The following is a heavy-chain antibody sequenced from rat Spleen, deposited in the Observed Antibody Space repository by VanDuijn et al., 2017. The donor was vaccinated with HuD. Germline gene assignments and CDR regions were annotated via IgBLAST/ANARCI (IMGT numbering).Heavy chain of an antibody. CDR1: GFTFSGFP. D-gene: IGHD4-3*01. CDR2: ITSGGNNI. CDR3: TREIIRGTKDWFTN. Sequence: EVQLVESGGGLVQPGRSMKLSCAASGFTFSGFPMAWVRQAPTKGLEWVATITSGGNNIYYRDSVKGRFTGSRDNAKSILYLQMNSLRSEDTATYYCTREIIRGTKDWFTNWGQGTLVTVSS. J-gene: IGHJ3*01. V-gene: IGHV5-46*01.